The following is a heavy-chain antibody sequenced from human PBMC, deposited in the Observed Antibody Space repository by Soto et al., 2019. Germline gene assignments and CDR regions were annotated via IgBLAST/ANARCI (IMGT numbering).Heavy chain of an antibody. V-gene: IGHV1-3*01. J-gene: IGHJ5*02. CDR3: ARGDYYASGIEP. D-gene: IGHD3-10*01. Sequence: ASVKVSCKASGYTFTNYAMHWVRQAPGQRLEWMGWINAGNGNTKYSQKFQGRVTITRDTSASTAYMELSSLRSEDTAVYYCARGDYYASGIEPWGQGTLVTVSS. CDR1: GYTFTNYA. CDR2: INAGNGNT.